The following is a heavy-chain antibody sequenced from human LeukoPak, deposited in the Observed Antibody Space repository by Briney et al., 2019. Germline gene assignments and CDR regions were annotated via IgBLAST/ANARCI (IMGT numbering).Heavy chain of an antibody. Sequence: SVKVSCKASGGTFASYAISWVRQAPGQGLEWMGRIIPILGIANYAQKFQGRVTITADKSTSTAYIELSSLRSEDTAVYYCARGTYDYCDYVYYWGQGTLVTVSS. V-gene: IGHV1-69*04. CDR3: ARGTYDYCDYVYY. D-gene: IGHD4-17*01. J-gene: IGHJ4*02. CDR2: IIPILGIA. CDR1: GGTFASYA.